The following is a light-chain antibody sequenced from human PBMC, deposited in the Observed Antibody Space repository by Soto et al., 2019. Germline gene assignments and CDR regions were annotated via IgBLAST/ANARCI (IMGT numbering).Light chain of an antibody. J-gene: IGLJ1*01. Sequence: SYELTQPPSVSVAPGQTARMTCGGNNIGSKSVHWYQQKPGQAPVLVVYDDSDRPSGIPERFSGSKSGNTATLTINRAEAGDEGDFYCQVWDSSSDHYVFGSGTKVTVL. CDR2: DDS. V-gene: IGLV3-21*02. CDR1: NIGSKS. CDR3: QVWDSSSDHYV.